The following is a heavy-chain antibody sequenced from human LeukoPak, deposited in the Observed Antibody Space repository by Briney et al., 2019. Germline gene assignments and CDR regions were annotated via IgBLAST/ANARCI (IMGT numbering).Heavy chain of an antibody. CDR1: GFTFSSYA. CDR3: AKDVMYYYDSSGYYRNAFDI. CDR2: ISGSGGST. Sequence: PGGSLRLSCAASGFTFSSYAMSWVRQAPGKGLEWASAISGSGGSTYYADSVKGRFTISRDNSKNTLYLQMNSLRAEDTAVYYCAKDVMYYYDSSGYYRNAFDIWGQGTMVTVSS. D-gene: IGHD3-22*01. J-gene: IGHJ3*02. V-gene: IGHV3-23*01.